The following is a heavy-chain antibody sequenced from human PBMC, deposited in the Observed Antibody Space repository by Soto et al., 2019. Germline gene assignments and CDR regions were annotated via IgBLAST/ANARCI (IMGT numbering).Heavy chain of an antibody. CDR3: ARGGRYIVATSDYYYGMDV. Sequence: QVQLVQSGAEVKKPGASVKVSCKASGYTFTGYYMHWVRQAPGQGLEWMGWINPNSGGTNYAQKFQGWATMTRDPSISTAYMELSRLRSDDTAVYYCARGGRYIVATSDYYYGMDVWGQGTTVTVSS. CDR2: INPNSGGT. J-gene: IGHJ6*02. CDR1: GYTFTGYY. D-gene: IGHD5-12*01. V-gene: IGHV1-2*04.